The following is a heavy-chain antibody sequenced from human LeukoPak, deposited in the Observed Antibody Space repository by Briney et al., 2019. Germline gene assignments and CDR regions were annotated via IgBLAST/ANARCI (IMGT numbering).Heavy chain of an antibody. J-gene: IGHJ6*02. Sequence: PGGSLRLSCAASGFTVSSNYMSWVRQAPGKGLEWVSVIYSGGSTYYADSVKGRFTISRDNSKNTLYLQINSLIAEDTAVYYCARDRRYYDSSGYLYYYGMDVWGQGTTVTVSS. D-gene: IGHD3-22*01. CDR1: GFTVSSNY. V-gene: IGHV3-66*01. CDR3: ARDRRYYDSSGYLYYYGMDV. CDR2: IYSGGST.